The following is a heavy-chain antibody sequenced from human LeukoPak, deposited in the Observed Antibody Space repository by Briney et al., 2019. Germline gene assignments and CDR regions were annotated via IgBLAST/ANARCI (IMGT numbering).Heavy chain of an antibody. V-gene: IGHV1-69*13. CDR3: ARGKPYYDSSGYDY. D-gene: IGHD3-22*01. Sequence: SVKLSCKASGGTFSSYAISWVRQAPGQGLEWMGGIIPIFGTANYAQKFQGRVTITADESTSTAYMELSSLRSEDTAVYYCARGKPYYDSSGYDYWGQGTLVTVSS. J-gene: IGHJ4*02. CDR1: GGTFSSYA. CDR2: IIPIFGTA.